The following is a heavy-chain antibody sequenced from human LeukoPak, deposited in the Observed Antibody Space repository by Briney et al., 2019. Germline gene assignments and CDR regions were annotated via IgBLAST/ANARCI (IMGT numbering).Heavy chain of an antibody. D-gene: IGHD6-13*01. V-gene: IGHV3-23*01. CDR1: RFTFSSYA. CDR3: GEQLVPKI. J-gene: IGHJ4*02. Sequence: GGSLRLSCAASRFTFSSYAMSWVRQAPGKGLEWVSATSGSGVSTYYADSVKGRFTISRDNSKNTLYLQMNSLRAEDTAVYYCGEQLVPKIRGQGTLVTVSS. CDR2: TSGSGVST.